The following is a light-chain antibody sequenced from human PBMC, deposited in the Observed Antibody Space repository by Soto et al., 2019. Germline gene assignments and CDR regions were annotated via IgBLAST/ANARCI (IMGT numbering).Light chain of an antibody. CDR2: DTS. V-gene: IGKV1-39*01. CDR3: QQGYSTPRT. CDR1: QSISSS. J-gene: IGKJ1*01. Sequence: DIQMTQSPSSLSASVGDSVTITCRASQSISSSLNWYQQKAGQAPKLLIYDTSSLQSGVPPRFIGRGSGTDFTLTLSGLQPEDFASYYCQQGYSTPRTFGQGTKVEIK.